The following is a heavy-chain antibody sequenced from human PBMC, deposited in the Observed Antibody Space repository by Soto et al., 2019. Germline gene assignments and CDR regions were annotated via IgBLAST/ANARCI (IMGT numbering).Heavy chain of an antibody. D-gene: IGHD3-3*01. CDR3: ARVGVEVYDFWSGYLDY. Sequence: GGSLRLSCAASGFTVSSNYMSWVRQAPGKGLEWVSVIYSGGSTYYADSVKGRFTISRDNSKNTLYLQMNSLRAEDTAVYYCARVGVEVYDFWSGYLDYWGQGTLVTVSS. J-gene: IGHJ4*02. CDR2: IYSGGST. V-gene: IGHV3-53*01. CDR1: GFTVSSNY.